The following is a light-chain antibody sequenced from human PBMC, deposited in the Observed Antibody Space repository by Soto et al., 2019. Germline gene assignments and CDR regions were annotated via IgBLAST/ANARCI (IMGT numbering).Light chain of an antibody. V-gene: IGKV3-20*01. J-gene: IGKJ4*01. CDR2: GAS. CDR1: QTISSAS. Sequence: EIVLTQSPGTLSLSPGERGTLSCRAGQTISSASLAWYQQKPDQAPRLLIYGASNRASGIPDRFSGSGSGTDFTLTITRLEPEDFAVYYCQQYGSSPLTFGGGTKVEIK. CDR3: QQYGSSPLT.